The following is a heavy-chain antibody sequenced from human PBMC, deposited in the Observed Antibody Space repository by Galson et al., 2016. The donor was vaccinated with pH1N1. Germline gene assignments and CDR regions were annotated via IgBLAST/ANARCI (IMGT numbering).Heavy chain of an antibody. V-gene: IGHV4-39*07. Sequence: LTCTVSGASISSRSYYWAWIRQPPGKGLEWIGSLYHSGSTYYNPSLKSRVTISVDTSKNQFSLNLNSVTAADTAVYYCATYIVAPLFDAFDIWGQGTMVTVSS. J-gene: IGHJ3*02. D-gene: IGHD5-12*01. CDR1: GASISSRSYY. CDR3: ATYIVAPLFDAFDI. CDR2: LYHSGST.